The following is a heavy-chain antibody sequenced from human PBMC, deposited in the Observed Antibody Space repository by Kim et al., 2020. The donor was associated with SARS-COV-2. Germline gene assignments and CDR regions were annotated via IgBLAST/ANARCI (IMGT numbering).Heavy chain of an antibody. D-gene: IGHD1-26*01. V-gene: IGHV4-34*01. Sequence: YNPALESRITISVDTSKNQFALKLSSVTAADTAVYYCARGLGGATQYFDYWGQGTLVTVSS. J-gene: IGHJ4*02. CDR3: ARGLGGATQYFDY.